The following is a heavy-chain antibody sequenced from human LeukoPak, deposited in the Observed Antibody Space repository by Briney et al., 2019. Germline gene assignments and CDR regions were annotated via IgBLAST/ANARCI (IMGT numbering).Heavy chain of an antibody. Sequence: PGGSLRLSCAASGFTFSSYWMSWVRQAPGKGLQWVSYIGGSGTIIYYADSVKGRFTISRDNAKNSLYLQMSSLRAEDTAVYYCARGGLYSSTLGYWGQGTLVTVSS. CDR1: GFTFSSYW. J-gene: IGHJ4*02. CDR3: ARGGLYSSTLGY. CDR2: IGGSGTII. V-gene: IGHV3-48*04. D-gene: IGHD6-19*01.